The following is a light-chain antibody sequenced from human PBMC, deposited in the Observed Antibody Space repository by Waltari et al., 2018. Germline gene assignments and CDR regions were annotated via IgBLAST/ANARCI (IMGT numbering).Light chain of an antibody. CDR1: SGHTRHL. Sequence: QLVLTQSPSASASLGASVKLTCTLSSGHTRHLVACLQQQPEKGPRYLMKVNSDGSHSKGDEIPDRFSGSSSGAERYLTISSLQSEDEADYYCQTGGHGTWVFGGGTKLTVL. CDR2: VNSDGSH. V-gene: IGLV4-69*01. CDR3: QTGGHGTWV. J-gene: IGLJ3*02.